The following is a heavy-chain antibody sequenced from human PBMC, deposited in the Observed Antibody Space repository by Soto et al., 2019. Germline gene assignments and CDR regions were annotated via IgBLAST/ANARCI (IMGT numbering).Heavy chain of an antibody. CDR2: ISYDGSNK. J-gene: IGHJ3*02. CDR3: EKILVGATRPDAFDI. CDR1: GFTFSSYG. V-gene: IGHV3-30*18. D-gene: IGHD1-26*01. Sequence: PGGSLRLSCAASGFTFSSYGMHWVRQAPGKGLEWVAVISYDGSNKYYADSVKGRFTISRDNSKNTLYLQMNSLRAEDTAVYYCEKILVGATRPDAFDIWGQGTMVTV.